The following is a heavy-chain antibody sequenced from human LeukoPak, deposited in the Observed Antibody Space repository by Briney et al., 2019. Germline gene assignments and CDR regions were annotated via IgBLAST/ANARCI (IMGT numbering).Heavy chain of an antibody. D-gene: IGHD2-2*02. CDR2: ISAYNGNT. CDR1: GYTFTSYG. CDR3: AKGRGNRVVPAAIVDY. V-gene: IGHV1-18*01. J-gene: IGHJ4*02. Sequence: GASVKVSCKASGYTFTSYGISWVRQAPGQGLEWMGWISAYNGNTNYAQKLQGRVTMTTDTSTSTAYMELRSLRSDDTAVYYCAKGRGNRVVPAAIVDYWGQGTLVTVSS.